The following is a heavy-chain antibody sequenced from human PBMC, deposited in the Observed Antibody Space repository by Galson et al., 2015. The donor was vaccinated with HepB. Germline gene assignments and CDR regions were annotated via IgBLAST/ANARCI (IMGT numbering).Heavy chain of an antibody. CDR2: ISYDGTNK. CDR3: AKTSHWDY. D-gene: IGHD1-1*01. V-gene: IGHV3-30-3*02. J-gene: IGHJ4*02. Sequence: ALRISCAASGFTFSSYAMHWVRHAPGKGLERVAVISYDGTNKYYAGSVKGRFTISRDNSKNTLYLQMNILRTEDTDLYYCAKTSHWDYWGQGTLVTVSS. CDR1: GFTFSSYA.